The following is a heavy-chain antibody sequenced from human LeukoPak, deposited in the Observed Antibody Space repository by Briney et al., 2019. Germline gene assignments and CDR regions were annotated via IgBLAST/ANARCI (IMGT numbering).Heavy chain of an antibody. CDR1: GGSISSSSYY. Sequence: PSETLSLTCTVSGGSISSSSYYWGWIRQPPGKGLEWIGSIYYSGSTYYHPSLKSRVTISVDTSKNQFSLKLSSVTAADTAVYYCARVGGYCSSTSCYYYFDYWGQGTLVTVSS. CDR2: IYYSGST. CDR3: ARVGGYCSSTSCYYYFDY. V-gene: IGHV4-39*07. J-gene: IGHJ4*02. D-gene: IGHD2-2*01.